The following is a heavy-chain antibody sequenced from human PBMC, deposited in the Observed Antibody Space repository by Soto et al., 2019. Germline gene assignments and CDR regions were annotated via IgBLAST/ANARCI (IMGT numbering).Heavy chain of an antibody. CDR3: ARYVNPYDTAVWFDP. D-gene: IGHD3-9*01. V-gene: IGHV4-59*01. CDR2: IYYSGTT. CDR1: GGSTRNYF. J-gene: IGHJ5*02. Sequence: QVQLQESGPGLVKPSETLSLTCTVSGGSTRNYFWSWIRQPPGKGLEWIGCIYYSGTTNYNSSLKRRLTSSLTTSKNPFSLRLRSVTAADTAVDSCARYVNPYDTAVWFDPWGQGTLVTVSS.